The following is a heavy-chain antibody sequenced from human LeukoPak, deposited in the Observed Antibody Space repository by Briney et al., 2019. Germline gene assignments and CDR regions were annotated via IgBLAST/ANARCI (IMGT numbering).Heavy chain of an antibody. D-gene: IGHD2-15*01. J-gene: IGHJ5*02. CDR2: IYYSGST. V-gene: IGHV4-39*07. Sequence: SETLSLTCTVSGGSISSSSYYWGWIRQPPGKGLEWIGSIYYSGSTYYNPSLKSRVTISVDTSKNQFSLKLSSVTAADTAVYYCAREWGAGYCSGERCNLNWFAPWGQGTLVTVSS. CDR3: AREWGAGYCSGERCNLNWFAP. CDR1: GGSISSSSYY.